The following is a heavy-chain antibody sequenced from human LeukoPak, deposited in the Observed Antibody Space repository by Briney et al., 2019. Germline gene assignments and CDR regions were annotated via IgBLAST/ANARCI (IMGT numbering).Heavy chain of an antibody. CDR1: GGSFSGYY. D-gene: IGHD3-22*01. CDR2: TNHSGST. J-gene: IGHJ4*02. CDR3: ARGPRTSDYDSSGYLNY. V-gene: IGHV4-34*01. Sequence: KPSETLSLTCAVYGGSFSGYYWSWIRQPPGKGLEWIGETNHSGSTNYTPSLESRVTISVDTSKNQFSLKLSSVTAADTAVYYCARGPRTSDYDSSGYLNYWGQGTLVTVSS.